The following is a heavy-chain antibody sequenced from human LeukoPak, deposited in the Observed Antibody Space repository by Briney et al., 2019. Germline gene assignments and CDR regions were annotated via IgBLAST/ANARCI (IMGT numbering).Heavy chain of an antibody. CDR1: GFTFSSYE. J-gene: IGHJ6*02. Sequence: GGSLRLSCAASGFTFSSYEMNWVRQAPVKGLEWVSYISSSGSTIFYTDSVKGRFTISRDNAKNSLYLQMNSLRAEDTAVYYCARGLSSSFFYGMDVWGQGTTVTVSS. D-gene: IGHD2-2*01. V-gene: IGHV3-48*03. CDR2: ISSSGSTI. CDR3: ARGLSSSFFYGMDV.